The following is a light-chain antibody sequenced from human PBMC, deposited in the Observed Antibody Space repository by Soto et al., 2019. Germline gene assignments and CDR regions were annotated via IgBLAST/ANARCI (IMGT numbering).Light chain of an antibody. Sequence: QSVLTQPRSVSGSPGHSVTISCTGTSSDVGGYTYVSWYQQHPDKAPKLLIHDVNKRPSGVPDRFSGSKSGNAASLTISGLQAEDEATYYCCSYAGPQSFEVFGGGTKLTVL. CDR2: DVN. V-gene: IGLV2-11*01. J-gene: IGLJ1*01. CDR3: CSYAGPQSFEV. CDR1: SSDVGGYTY.